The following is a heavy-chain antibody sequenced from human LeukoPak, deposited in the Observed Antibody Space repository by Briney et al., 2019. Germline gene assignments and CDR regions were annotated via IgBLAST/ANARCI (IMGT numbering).Heavy chain of an antibody. D-gene: IGHD4-23*01. CDR3: ASGYSSDYGGNVY. Sequence: GGSLRLSCAASGFTFSAYWMHWVRHAPGKGLVWVSRINSDGSSTNYADSVKGRFTISRDNAKDTLYLQMNSLSTEDTAVYYCASGYSSDYGGNVYWGRGTLVTVSS. V-gene: IGHV3-74*01. CDR1: GFTFSAYW. J-gene: IGHJ4*02. CDR2: INSDGSST.